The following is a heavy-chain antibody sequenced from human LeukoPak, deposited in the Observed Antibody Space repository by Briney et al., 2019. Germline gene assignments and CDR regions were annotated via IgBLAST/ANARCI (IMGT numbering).Heavy chain of an antibody. Sequence: ASVKVSCKASGYTFTGYYIHWVRQAPGQGLEWMGIIYPSGGSTTYAQKFQGRVTMTRDMSTSTVYMELSSLRSEDTAVYYCAIGYCRGGSCDDEPGDAFDIWGQGTMVAVSP. V-gene: IGHV1-46*01. CDR2: IYPSGGST. J-gene: IGHJ3*02. CDR1: GYTFTGYY. D-gene: IGHD2-15*01. CDR3: AIGYCRGGSCDDEPGDAFDI.